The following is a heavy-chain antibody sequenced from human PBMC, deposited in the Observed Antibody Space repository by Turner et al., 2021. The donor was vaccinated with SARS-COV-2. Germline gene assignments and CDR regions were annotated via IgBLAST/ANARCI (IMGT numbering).Heavy chain of an antibody. Sequence: QVQLVESGGGVVQPGRSLRLSCAASGFTFSSYAMHWVRQAPGKGLEWVAVISYDGSNKYYADSVKGRFAISRDNSKNTLYLQMNSLRAEDTAVFYCAKDSVAGRIFYYYGMDVWGQGTTVTVSS. CDR3: AKDSVAGRIFYYYGMDV. CDR2: ISYDGSNK. CDR1: GFTFSSYA. D-gene: IGHD2-15*01. J-gene: IGHJ6*02. V-gene: IGHV3-30*09.